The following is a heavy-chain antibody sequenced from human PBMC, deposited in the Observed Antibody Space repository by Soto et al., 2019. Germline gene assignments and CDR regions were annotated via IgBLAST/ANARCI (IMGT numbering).Heavy chain of an antibody. V-gene: IGHV3-66*01. J-gene: IGHJ3*01. D-gene: IGHD2-2*01. CDR1: EFTVSSNY. CDR2: IYSGGST. CDR3: AARGVVLPYATDALDV. Sequence: EVQLMESGGGVVQPGGSLRLSCKVSEFTVSSNYLGWVRQAPGKGLELVSVIYSGGSTLSADSGAGRFTPSREDRRNMVWLQMTSLKADDPAVYYCAARGVVLPYATDALDVWGQGTRVYVSS.